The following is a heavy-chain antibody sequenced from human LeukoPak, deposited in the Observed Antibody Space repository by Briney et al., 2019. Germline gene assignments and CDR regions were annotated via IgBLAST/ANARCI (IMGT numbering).Heavy chain of an antibody. J-gene: IGHJ4*02. CDR3: ARVGVAGFDY. D-gene: IGHD3-3*01. CDR2: IKEDVSDK. Sequence: GGSLRLSCAASGFTIDDYWMSWVRQAPGKGLEWVANIKEDVSDKYYVDSVKARFTISRDNAKNSLYLQMSGLRAEDTAVYYCARVGVAGFDYWGQGILVTVSS. V-gene: IGHV3-7*03. CDR1: GFTIDDYW.